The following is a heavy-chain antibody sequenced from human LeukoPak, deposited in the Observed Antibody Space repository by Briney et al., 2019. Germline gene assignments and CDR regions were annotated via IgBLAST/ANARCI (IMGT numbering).Heavy chain of an antibody. CDR2: ISTYNGNT. V-gene: IGHV1-18*01. J-gene: IGHJ4*02. D-gene: IGHD2-2*03. CDR3: AAGYCSSTSCSEFDY. CDR1: GYTFTSYG. Sequence: ASVKVSCKASGYTFTSYGFSWVRQAPGQGLEWIGWISTYNGNTNYAQKLQGRVTMTTDTSTSKAYMELRSLRSDDTAVYYCAAGYCSSTSCSEFDYWGQGTLVTVSS.